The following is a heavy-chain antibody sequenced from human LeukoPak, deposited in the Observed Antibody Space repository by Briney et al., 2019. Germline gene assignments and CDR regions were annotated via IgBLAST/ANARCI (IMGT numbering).Heavy chain of an antibody. CDR2: IIPIFGTA. CDR3: ARGTAVAKHVDY. CDR1: GGTFSSYA. Sequence: SVKVSCTVSGGTFSSYAISWVRQAPGQGLEWMGGIIPIFGTANYAQMFQGRVTITADKSTSTAYMELSSLRSEDTAVYYCARGTAVAKHVDYWGQGTLVTVSS. J-gene: IGHJ4*02. V-gene: IGHV1-69*06. D-gene: IGHD6-19*01.